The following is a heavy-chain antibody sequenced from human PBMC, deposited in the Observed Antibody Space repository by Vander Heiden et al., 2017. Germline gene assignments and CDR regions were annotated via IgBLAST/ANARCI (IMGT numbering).Heavy chain of an antibody. Sequence: VLLAETGAVVKNTGASVKVPCKAAASSCTSYYMHWVRQAAGQGLEWVGIIHPSAASASYAQRFHGSSTRTTDTSTRSVYRELRSTGAEDAVGYCSARDALGSVDYWGRGTLVTVSS. D-gene: IGHD5-12*01. CDR2: IHPSAASA. V-gene: IGHV1-46*01. J-gene: IGHJ4*02. CDR3: ARDALGSVDY. CDR1: ASSCTSYY.